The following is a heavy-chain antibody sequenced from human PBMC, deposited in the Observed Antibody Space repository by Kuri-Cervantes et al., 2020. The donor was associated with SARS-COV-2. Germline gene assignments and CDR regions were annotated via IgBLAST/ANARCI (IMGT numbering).Heavy chain of an antibody. Sequence: SETLSLTCTVSGCSISSHYWSWIRQPPGKGLEWIGYIYYSGSTNYNPSLKSRVTISVDTSKNQFSLKLSSVTAADTAVYYCAREGLGYCSGGSCYSDEQDAFDIWGQGTMVTVSS. CDR3: AREGLGYCSGGSCYSDEQDAFDI. CDR1: GCSISSHY. D-gene: IGHD2-15*01. J-gene: IGHJ3*02. V-gene: IGHV4-59*11. CDR2: IYYSGST.